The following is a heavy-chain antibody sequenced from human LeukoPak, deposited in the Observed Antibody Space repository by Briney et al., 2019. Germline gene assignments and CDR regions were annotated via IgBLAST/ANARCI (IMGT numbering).Heavy chain of an antibody. J-gene: IGHJ6*03. D-gene: IGHD2-8*01. CDR3: ARGAHYCTNGICYYNHYYYYMDV. V-gene: IGHV4-61*02. Sequence: SETLSLTCTVSGGSISSGSYYWSWIRQPAGKGLEWIGRIYTSGSTNHNPSLKSRVTISVDTSKNQFSLKLSSVTAADTAVYYCARGAHYCTNGICYYNHYYYYMDVWGKGTTVTVSS. CDR2: IYTSGST. CDR1: GGSISSGSYY.